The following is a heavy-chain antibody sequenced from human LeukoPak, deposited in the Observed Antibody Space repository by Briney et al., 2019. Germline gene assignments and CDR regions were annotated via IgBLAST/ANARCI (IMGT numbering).Heavy chain of an antibody. D-gene: IGHD2-8*02. Sequence: PSETLSLTCTVSGGSVSSGSYYWSWIRQPPGKGLEWIGYIYYSGRTNYNPSLKSRVTISVDTSKNQFSLKLSSVTAADTAVYYCARAFGATGGFDYWGQGTLVTVSS. V-gene: IGHV4-61*01. CDR1: GGSVSSGSYY. CDR3: ARAFGATGGFDY. CDR2: IYYSGRT. J-gene: IGHJ4*02.